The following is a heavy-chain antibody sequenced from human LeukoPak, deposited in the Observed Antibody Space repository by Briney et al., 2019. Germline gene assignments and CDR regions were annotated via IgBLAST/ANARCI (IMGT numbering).Heavy chain of an antibody. CDR3: ARDLSMAARPFDY. CDR1: GYTFTGYY. V-gene: IGHV1-2*02. D-gene: IGHD6-6*01. Sequence: ASVKVSCKASGYTFTGYYMHWVRQAPGQGLEWMGWINPNSGGTNYAQKFQGRVTMTRDTSISTAYMELSRLRSDDTAVYYCARDLSMAARPFDYWGQGTLVTVSS. J-gene: IGHJ4*02. CDR2: INPNSGGT.